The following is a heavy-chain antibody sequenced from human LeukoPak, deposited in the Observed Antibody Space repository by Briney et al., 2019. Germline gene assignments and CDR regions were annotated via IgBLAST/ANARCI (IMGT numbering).Heavy chain of an antibody. D-gene: IGHD4-17*01. CDR3: AKEPQNYGDRGGY. CDR2: ISGSGSST. CDR1: GFTFSSYA. J-gene: IGHJ4*02. V-gene: IGHV3-23*01. Sequence: GGSLRLSCAASGFTFSSYAMSWVRQAPGKGLEWVSAISGSGSSTYYADSVKGRFTISRDNSKNTLYLQMNSLRAEDTAVYHCAKEPQNYGDRGGYWGQGTLVTVSS.